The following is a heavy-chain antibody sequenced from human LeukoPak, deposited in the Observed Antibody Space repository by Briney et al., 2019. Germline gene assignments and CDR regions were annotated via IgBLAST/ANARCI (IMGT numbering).Heavy chain of an antibody. Sequence: GGSLRLSCAASGFTFDDYAMHWVRQAPGKGLEWVSLISWYGGSTYYADSVKGRFTISRYNSKNSLYLQMNSLRAEDTALYYCAKEWEPSGYYYYYMDVWGKGATVTVSS. D-gene: IGHD1-26*01. CDR3: AKEWEPSGYYYYYMDV. J-gene: IGHJ6*03. CDR1: GFTFDDYA. CDR2: ISWYGGST. V-gene: IGHV3-43D*03.